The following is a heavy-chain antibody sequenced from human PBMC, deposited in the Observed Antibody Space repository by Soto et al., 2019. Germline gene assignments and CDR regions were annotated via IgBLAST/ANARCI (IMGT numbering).Heavy chain of an antibody. CDR3: ARDIRIAAAGTWWFDP. D-gene: IGHD6-13*01. Sequence: ASVKVSCKASGYTFTSYGISWVRQAPGQGLEWMGWISAYNGNTNYAQKLQGRVTMTTDTSTSTAYMELRSLRSDDTAVYYCARDIRIAAAGTWWFDPWGQGTLVTVYS. J-gene: IGHJ5*02. CDR2: ISAYNGNT. V-gene: IGHV1-18*04. CDR1: GYTFTSYG.